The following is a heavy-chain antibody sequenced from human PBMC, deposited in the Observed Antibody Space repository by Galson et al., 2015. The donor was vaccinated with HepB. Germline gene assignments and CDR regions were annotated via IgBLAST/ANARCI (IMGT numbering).Heavy chain of an antibody. CDR1: GFPFSSYA. J-gene: IGHJ4*02. Sequence: SLRLSCAASGFPFSSYAMSWVRQAPGKGLEWVSTISGSGGSTNYADSVKGRFTISRDNSKNTLFLQMNSLRAEDTAVYYCAKVSRAGYSYGTTDYWGQGTLVTVSS. CDR3: AKVSRAGYSYGTTDY. CDR2: ISGSGGST. D-gene: IGHD5-18*01. V-gene: IGHV3-23*01.